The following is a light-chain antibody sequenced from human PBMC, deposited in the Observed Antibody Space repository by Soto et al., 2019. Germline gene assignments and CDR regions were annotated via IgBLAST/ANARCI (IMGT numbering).Light chain of an antibody. CDR2: GAS. CDR3: QQYTNWPAIT. V-gene: IGKV3-15*01. Sequence: EIVMTQSPATLSVSPGERATLSCRASQSVSSNLAWYQQKPGQAPRLLIYGASTRATGIPARFSGSGSGKEFTLTISSLQSEDFAVYYCQQYTNWPAITFGQGTRLEIK. CDR1: QSVSSN. J-gene: IGKJ5*01.